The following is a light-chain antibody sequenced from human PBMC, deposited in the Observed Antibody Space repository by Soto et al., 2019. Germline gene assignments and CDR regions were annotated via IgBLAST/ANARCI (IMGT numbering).Light chain of an antibody. CDR1: EFLSSSY. Sequence: EIELTQSPGTLSLSPGERATLSCRASEFLSSSYLVWYQQKPGQAPRLLIYAASRRATGIPDRFSGSGSATEYTLTINTLEPEDFAVYYCQQQGTFGQGTKVDIK. J-gene: IGKJ2*01. CDR2: AAS. V-gene: IGKV3-20*01. CDR3: QQQGT.